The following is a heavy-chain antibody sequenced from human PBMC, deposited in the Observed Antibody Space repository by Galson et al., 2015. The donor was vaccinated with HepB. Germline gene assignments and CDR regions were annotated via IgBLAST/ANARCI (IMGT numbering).Heavy chain of an antibody. CDR1: GGTFSSYT. Sequence: SVKVSCKASGGTFSSYTFSWVRQAPGQGLEWMGGIIPILGVTHYAQRFQGRLTIAADKSTNTAYMDLNSLKTEDTAVYYCATGAPTAGYLFDYWGQGTLVTVSS. D-gene: IGHD3-9*01. CDR3: ATGAPTAGYLFDY. J-gene: IGHJ4*02. V-gene: IGHV1-69*10. CDR2: IIPILGVT.